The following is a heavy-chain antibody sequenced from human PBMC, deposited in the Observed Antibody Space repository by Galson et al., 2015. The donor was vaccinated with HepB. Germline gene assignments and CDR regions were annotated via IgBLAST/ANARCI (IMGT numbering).Heavy chain of an antibody. CDR2: IKQDGTEK. J-gene: IGHJ6*03. V-gene: IGHV3-7*01. CDR1: GFTFSNYW. CDR3: ARTRSGTTLHLYYYMDV. Sequence: SLRLSCAASGFTFSNYWMSWVRQAPGKGLEWVANIKQDGTEKYYVDSVKGRFTISRDDAKDSLYLQMNSLRVEDTAVYYCARTRSGTTLHLYYYMDVWGKGTTVTVSS. D-gene: IGHD1-7*01.